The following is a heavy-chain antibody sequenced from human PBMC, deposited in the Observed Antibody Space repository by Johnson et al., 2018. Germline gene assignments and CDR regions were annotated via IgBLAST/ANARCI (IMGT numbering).Heavy chain of an antibody. CDR2: IYYNGNT. J-gene: IGHJ3*02. CDR3: ARARYDAFDI. CDR1: GGSISNSF. V-gene: IGHV4-59*01. Sequence: QVQLQESGPGLVKPSETLSLTCTVSGGSISNSFWSWIRQPPAKRLEWIGQIYYNGNTNYNPSLKSRVTISVDTSKKQFSLKLSSVTAADTAVYYCARARYDAFDIWGQGTMVTVSS.